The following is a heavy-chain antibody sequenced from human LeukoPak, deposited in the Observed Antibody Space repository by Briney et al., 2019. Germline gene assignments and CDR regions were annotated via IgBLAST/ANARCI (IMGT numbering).Heavy chain of an antibody. J-gene: IGHJ4*02. CDR1: GGTFSSYA. CDR3: ASRETGYSGYDL. Sequence: SVKVSCKASGGTFSSYAISWVRQAPGQGLEWMGGIIPIFGTANYAQKFQGRVTITADKSTSTAYMELSSLRSEDTAVYCCASRETGYSGYDLWGQGTLVTVSS. CDR2: IIPIFGTA. D-gene: IGHD5-12*01. V-gene: IGHV1-69*06.